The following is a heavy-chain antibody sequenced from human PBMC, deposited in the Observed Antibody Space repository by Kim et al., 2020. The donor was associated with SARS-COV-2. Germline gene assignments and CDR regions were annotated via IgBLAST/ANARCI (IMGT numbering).Heavy chain of an antibody. Sequence: SETLSLTCTVSGGSISSGGYYWSWIRQHPGKGLEWIGYIYYSGSTYYNPSLKSRVTISVDTSKNQFSLKLSSVTAAATAGYYCARCGYDLYGMDVWGQGTTVTVS. J-gene: IGHJ6*02. CDR3: ARCGYDLYGMDV. D-gene: IGHD5-12*01. CDR2: IYYSGST. CDR1: GGSISSGGYY. V-gene: IGHV4-31*03.